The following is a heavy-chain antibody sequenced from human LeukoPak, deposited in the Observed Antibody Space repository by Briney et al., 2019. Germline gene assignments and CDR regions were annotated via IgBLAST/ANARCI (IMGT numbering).Heavy chain of an antibody. CDR2: INPNSGGT. D-gene: IGHD1-26*01. Sequence: ASVKVSCKASGYTFTGYHMHWVRQAPGQGLEWMGRINPNSGGTNYAQKFQGRVTMTRDTSISTAYMELSRLRSDDTAVYYCARFIVGATPDAFDIWGQGTMVTVSS. CDR3: ARFIVGATPDAFDI. V-gene: IGHV1-2*06. J-gene: IGHJ3*02. CDR1: GYTFTGYH.